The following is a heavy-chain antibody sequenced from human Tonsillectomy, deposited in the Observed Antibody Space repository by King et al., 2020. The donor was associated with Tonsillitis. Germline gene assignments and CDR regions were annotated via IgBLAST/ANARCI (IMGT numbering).Heavy chain of an antibody. CDR1: GYTFTGYY. D-gene: IGHD3-22*01. V-gene: IGHV1-2*02. J-gene: IGHJ3*02. CDR2: INPNSGAT. Sequence: QLVQSGAEVKKPGASVKVSCKASGYTFTGYYMHWVRQAPGQGLEWMGWINPNSGATNYAQKFQGRVTMTRGTSISTAYMELGRLRSDDTAVYYCARSGGGYYYDSSGFAFDIWGQGTMVTVSS. CDR3: ARSGGGYYYDSSGFAFDI.